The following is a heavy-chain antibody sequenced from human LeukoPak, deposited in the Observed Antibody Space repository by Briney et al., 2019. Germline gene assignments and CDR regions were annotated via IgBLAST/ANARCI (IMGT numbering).Heavy chain of an antibody. J-gene: IGHJ4*02. D-gene: IGHD3-3*01. Sequence: SVKVSCKASGGTFSSYAISWVRQAPGQGLEWMGGIIPIFFTSNYAQKFQGRVTITTDESTSTAYMELRSLRSDDTAVYYCARDLWGYDFWSGYYLDYWGQGTLVTVSS. CDR2: IIPIFFTS. V-gene: IGHV1-69*05. CDR1: GGTFSSYA. CDR3: ARDLWGYDFWSGYYLDY.